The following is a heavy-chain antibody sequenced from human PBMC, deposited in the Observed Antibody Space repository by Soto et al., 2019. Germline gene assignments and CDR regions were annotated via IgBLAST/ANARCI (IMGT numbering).Heavy chain of an antibody. CDR2: ISSSSSTI. D-gene: IGHD1-7*01. Sequence: GGSLILSCAASGFTFSSYIMNWVRQATGKGLEWVSYISSSSSTIYYADSVKGRFTISRDNAKNSLYLQMNSLRDEDTAVYYCAREPLELPSYYFDYWGQGTLVTVSS. CDR1: GFTFSSYI. V-gene: IGHV3-48*02. CDR3: AREPLELPSYYFDY. J-gene: IGHJ4*02.